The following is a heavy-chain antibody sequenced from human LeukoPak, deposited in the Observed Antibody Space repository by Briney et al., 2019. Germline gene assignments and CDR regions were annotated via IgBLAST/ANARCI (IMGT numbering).Heavy chain of an antibody. CDR2: IYHSGYT. V-gene: IGHV4-4*02. CDR1: GVSISTSNW. Sequence: SGTLSLTCAVSGVSISTSNWWSWIRPPTGKGLEWIGEIYHSGYTNHNPSLKSRVTMSVEKSKNQFSLKLSSVTAADTAVYYCATKEVLAFHIWGQGTMVTVSS. CDR3: ATKEVLAFHI. J-gene: IGHJ3*02.